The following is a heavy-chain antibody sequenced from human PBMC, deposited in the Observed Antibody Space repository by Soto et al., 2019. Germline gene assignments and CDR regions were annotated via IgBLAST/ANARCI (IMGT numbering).Heavy chain of an antibody. J-gene: IGHJ4*02. CDR1: GYSFTSYA. CDR3: ARDFGRLPSDY. Sequence: EASVKVSCKASGYSFTSYAMHWVRQAPGQGLEWMGWISAYNGNTNYAQKLQGRVTMTTDTSTSTAYMELRSLRSDDTAVYYCARDFGRLPSDYWGQGTLVTVSS. CDR2: ISAYNGNT. V-gene: IGHV1-18*01. D-gene: IGHD3-16*01.